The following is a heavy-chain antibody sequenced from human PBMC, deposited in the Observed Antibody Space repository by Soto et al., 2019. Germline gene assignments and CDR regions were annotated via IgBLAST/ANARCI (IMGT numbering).Heavy chain of an antibody. V-gene: IGHV3-7*01. CDR2: IKQDGSEK. J-gene: IGHJ1*01. Sequence: EVQLVESGGGLVQPGGSLRLSCAASGFTFSSYWMSWVRQAPGKGLEWVANIKQDGSEKYYVDSVKGRFTISRDNAKNSLYLQMNSLRAEDTAVYYCARESNMVRDPPTIGGQGTLVTVSS. CDR1: GFTFSSYW. CDR3: ARESNMVRDPPTI. D-gene: IGHD3-10*01.